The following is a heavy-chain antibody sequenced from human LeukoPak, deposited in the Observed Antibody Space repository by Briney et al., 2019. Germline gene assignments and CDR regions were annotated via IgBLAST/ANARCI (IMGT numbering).Heavy chain of an antibody. CDR1: GFILSSYV. J-gene: IGHJ4*02. Sequence: GGSLRLSCAASGFILSSYVMSWVRQAPGKGLEWVLSISGSGDNTYYADSVKGRFTISRDNSKNTLYLQMNSLRDDDTAVYYCAKLVYSDSHWGQGTLVTVSS. V-gene: IGHV3-23*01. CDR2: ISGSGDNT. D-gene: IGHD6-13*01. CDR3: AKLVYSDSH.